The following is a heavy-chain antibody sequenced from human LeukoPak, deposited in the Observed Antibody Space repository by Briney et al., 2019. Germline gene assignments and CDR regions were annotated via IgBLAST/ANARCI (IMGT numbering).Heavy chain of an antibody. V-gene: IGHV4-30-4*01. D-gene: IGHD3-22*01. J-gene: IGHJ3*02. CDR3: ARVGRYYYDSSGYSHDAFDI. CDR2: IYYSGST. CDR1: GGSISSGDYY. Sequence: SETLSLTCTVSGGSISSGDYYWSWIRQPPGKGLEWIGYIYYSGSTYYNPSLKSRVTISVDTSKNQFSLKLSSVTAADTAVYYCARVGRYYYDSSGYSHDAFDIWGQGTMVTVSS.